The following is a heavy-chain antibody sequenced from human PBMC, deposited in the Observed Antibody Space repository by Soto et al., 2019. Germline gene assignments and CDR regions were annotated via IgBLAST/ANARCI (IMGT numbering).Heavy chain of an antibody. CDR3: ARGRYYYDTKGWFDP. Sequence: SETLSLTCTVSGGSISSYYWSWIRQPPGKGLEWIGYIYYSGSTNYNPSLKSRVTISVDTSKNQFSLKLSSVTAAGTAVYYCARGRYYYDTKGWFDPWGQGTLVTVSS. V-gene: IGHV4-59*01. J-gene: IGHJ5*02. D-gene: IGHD3-22*01. CDR2: IYYSGST. CDR1: GGSISSYY.